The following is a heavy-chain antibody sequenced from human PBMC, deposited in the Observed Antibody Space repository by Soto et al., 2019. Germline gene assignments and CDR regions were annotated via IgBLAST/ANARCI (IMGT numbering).Heavy chain of an antibody. D-gene: IGHD2-2*02. CDR2: ISYDGSNK. CDR1: GFTFSSYG. J-gene: IGHJ6*02. V-gene: IGHV3-30*18. Sequence: GGSLRLSCAASGFTFSSYGMHWVRQAPGKGLEWVAVISYDGSNKYYADSVKGRFTISRDNSKNTLYLQMNSLRAEDAAVYYCAKDNYCSSTSCYTYYGMDVWGQGTTVTVSS. CDR3: AKDNYCSSTSCYTYYGMDV.